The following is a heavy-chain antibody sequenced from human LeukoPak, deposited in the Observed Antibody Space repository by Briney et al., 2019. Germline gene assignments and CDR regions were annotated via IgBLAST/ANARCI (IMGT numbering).Heavy chain of an antibody. CDR2: ISGSGGGT. CDR1: GFTVSSNY. CDR3: AKRSDYGGNRNYFDY. V-gene: IGHV3-23*01. Sequence: GGSLRLSCAASGFTVSSNYMSWVRQAPGKGLEWVSAISGSGGGTYYADSVKGRFTISRDNSKNTLYLQMNSLRAEDTAVYYCAKRSDYGGNRNYFDYWGQGTPVTVSS. D-gene: IGHD4-23*01. J-gene: IGHJ4*02.